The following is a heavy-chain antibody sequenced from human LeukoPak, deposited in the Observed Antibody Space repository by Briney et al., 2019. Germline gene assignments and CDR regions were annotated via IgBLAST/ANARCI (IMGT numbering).Heavy chain of an antibody. CDR1: GFTFSSYW. V-gene: IGHV3-7*01. D-gene: IGHD3-10*01. CDR3: ARAGSHWHYVY. J-gene: IGHJ4*02. CDR2: INHNGNVN. Sequence: GVLRLSCAASGFTFSSYWMNWARQAPGKGLEWVASINHNGNVNYYVDSVKGRFTISRDNAKNSLYLQMSNLRVEDTAVYYCARAGSHWHYVYWGQGTVVTVSS.